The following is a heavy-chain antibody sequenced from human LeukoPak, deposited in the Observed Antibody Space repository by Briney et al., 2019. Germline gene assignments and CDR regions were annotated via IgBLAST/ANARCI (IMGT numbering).Heavy chain of an antibody. Sequence: SETLSLTCTVSGGSISSYYWSWIRQPAGKGLEWIGRIYTSGSTNYNPSLKSRVTMSVDTSKNQFSLKLSSVTAADTAVYYCANIAAARDYYGMDVWGQGTTVTVSS. D-gene: IGHD6-13*01. J-gene: IGHJ6*02. CDR1: GGSISSYY. CDR3: ANIAAARDYYGMDV. V-gene: IGHV4-4*07. CDR2: IYTSGST.